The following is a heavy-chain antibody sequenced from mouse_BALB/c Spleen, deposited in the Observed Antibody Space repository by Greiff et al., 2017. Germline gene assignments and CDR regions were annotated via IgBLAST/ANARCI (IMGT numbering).Heavy chain of an antibody. V-gene: IGHV1-87*01. J-gene: IGHJ3*01. Sequence: VKLMESGAELARPGASVKLYCKASGYTFTSYWMQWVKQRPGQGLEWIGAIYPGDGDTRYTQKFKGKATLTADKSSSTAYMQLSSLASEDSAVYYCAREEGFAYWGQGTLVTVSA. CDR3: AREEGFAY. CDR1: GYTFTSYW. CDR2: IYPGDGDT.